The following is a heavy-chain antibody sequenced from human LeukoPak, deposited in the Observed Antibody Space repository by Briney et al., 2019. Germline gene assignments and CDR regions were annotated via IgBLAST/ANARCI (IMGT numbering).Heavy chain of an antibody. CDR3: ARVMPLNYGDYKRGAFEI. D-gene: IGHD4-17*01. J-gene: IGHJ3*02. Sequence: GGSLRLSCPASGFIFSRYSLNWVGPAPGKGRDWVAYISFSCSTIYYADSVKGRFTISRDNAKNSLYLQMNSLRDEDTAVYYCARVMPLNYGDYKRGAFEIWGQGTMVTVSS. V-gene: IGHV3-48*02. CDR1: GFIFSRYS. CDR2: ISFSCSTI.